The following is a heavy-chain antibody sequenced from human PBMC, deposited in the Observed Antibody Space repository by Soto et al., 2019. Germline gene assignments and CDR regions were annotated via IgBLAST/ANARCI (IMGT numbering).Heavy chain of an antibody. J-gene: IGHJ4*02. CDR2: IYYGGST. D-gene: IGHD2-8*01. CDR3: ARQDCTNGVCYLHHLKRFDY. CDR1: GGSISSSSYY. Sequence: NPSETLSLTCTVSGGSISSSSYYWGWIRQPPGKGLEWIGSIYYGGSTYYNPSLKSRVTISVDTSKNQFSLKLSSVTAADTAVYYCARQDCTNGVCYLHHLKRFDYWGQGTLVTVSS. V-gene: IGHV4-39*01.